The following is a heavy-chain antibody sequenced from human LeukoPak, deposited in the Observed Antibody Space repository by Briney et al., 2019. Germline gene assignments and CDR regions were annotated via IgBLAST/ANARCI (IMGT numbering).Heavy chain of an antibody. CDR1: GYTFTSYG. J-gene: IGHJ4*02. V-gene: IGHV1-18*04. CDR2: ISAYNGNT. D-gene: IGHD3-10*01. CDR3: ARGNSWFGELYFDY. Sequence: GASVKVSCKASGYTFTSYGISWVRQAPGQGLEWMGWISAYNGNTNYAQKLQGRVTMTTNTSTSTAYMELRSLRSDDTAVYYCARGNSWFGELYFDYWGQGTLVTVSS.